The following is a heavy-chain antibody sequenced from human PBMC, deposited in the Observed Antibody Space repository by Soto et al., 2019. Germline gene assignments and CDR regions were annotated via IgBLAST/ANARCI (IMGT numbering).Heavy chain of an antibody. V-gene: IGHV3-30-3*01. CDR3: ARGSWQQLVLPIDY. CDR2: ISYDGSNK. D-gene: IGHD6-13*01. J-gene: IGHJ4*02. Sequence: QVQLVESGGGVVQPGRSLRLSCAASGFTFSSYAMHWVRQAPDKGLEWVAVISYDGSNKYYADSVKGRFTISRDNSKNTLYLQMNSLRAEDTAVYYCARGSWQQLVLPIDYWGQGTLVTVSS. CDR1: GFTFSSYA.